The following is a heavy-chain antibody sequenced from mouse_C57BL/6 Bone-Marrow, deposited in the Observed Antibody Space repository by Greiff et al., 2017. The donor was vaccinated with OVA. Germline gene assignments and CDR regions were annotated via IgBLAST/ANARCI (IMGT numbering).Heavy chain of an antibody. CDR2: IWRGGST. CDR3: AKTGYGSSYGFAY. D-gene: IGHD1-1*01. J-gene: IGHJ3*01. CDR1: GFSLTSYG. Sequence: VKLVESGPGLVQPSQSLSITCTVSGFSLTSYGVHWVRQSPGKGLEWLGVIWRGGSTDYNAAFMSRLSITKDNSKSKVFLKMNSLQADDTAIYYCAKTGYGSSYGFAYWGQGTLVTVSA. V-gene: IGHV2-5*01.